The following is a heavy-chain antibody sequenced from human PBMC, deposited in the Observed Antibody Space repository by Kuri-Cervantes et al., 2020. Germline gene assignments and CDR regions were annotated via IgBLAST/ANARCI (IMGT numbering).Heavy chain of an antibody. CDR1: GYIFTGYY. J-gene: IGHJ6*03. V-gene: IGHV1-69*05. D-gene: IGHD2-2*01. CDR3: ARGGVYCSSTSCYDYYYYYMDV. Sequence: SETVPCKASGYIFTGYYVHWVRQAPGQGLEWMGGIIPIFGTANYAQKFQGRVTIPTDESTSTAYMELSSLRSEDTAVYYCARGGVYCSSTSCYDYYYYYMDVWGKETTVTVS. CDR2: IIPIFGTA.